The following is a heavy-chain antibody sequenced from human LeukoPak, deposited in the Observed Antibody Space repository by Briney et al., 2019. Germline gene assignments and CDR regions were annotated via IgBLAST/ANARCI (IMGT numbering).Heavy chain of an antibody. J-gene: IGHJ6*03. V-gene: IGHV1-69*05. CDR1: GGTFSSYA. CDR2: IIPIFGTA. D-gene: IGHD2-2*01. Sequence: ASVKVSCKASGGTFSSYAISWVRQAPGQGLEWMGGIIPIFGTANYAQKFQGRVTITTDESTSTAYMELSSLRSEDTAVYYCASNAQDVVVPAATSSNYMDVWGKGTTVTVSS. CDR3: ASNAQDVVVPAATSSNYMDV.